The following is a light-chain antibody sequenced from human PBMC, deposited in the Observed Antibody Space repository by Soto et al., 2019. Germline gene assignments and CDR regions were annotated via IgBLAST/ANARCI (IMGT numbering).Light chain of an antibody. J-gene: IGKJ1*01. CDR1: ESIGNW. Sequence: DIQMTQSPSTLSASEGDRVTITCRASESIGNWLAWYQQKSGKAPKLLIHAASTLQTGVPSRFSGSGSGTEFTLTISCLQSEDFATYYCQQYYSFPWTFGQGTKVDIK. CDR3: QQYYSFPWT. CDR2: AAS. V-gene: IGKV1-5*01.